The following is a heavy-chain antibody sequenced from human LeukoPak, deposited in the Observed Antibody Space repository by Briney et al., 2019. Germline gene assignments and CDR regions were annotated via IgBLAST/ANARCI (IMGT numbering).Heavy chain of an antibody. V-gene: IGHV3-30*02. Sequence: GGSLRLSCAASGFTFSSYWMSWVRQAPGKGLEWVAYIRNDGSNKYYADSVKGRFTISRDNSKNTLYLQMNSLRTEDTAVYYCAKDLRWAGDYWGQGTLVTVSS. CDR2: IRNDGSNK. CDR3: AKDLRWAGDY. D-gene: IGHD4-23*01. J-gene: IGHJ4*02. CDR1: GFTFSSYW.